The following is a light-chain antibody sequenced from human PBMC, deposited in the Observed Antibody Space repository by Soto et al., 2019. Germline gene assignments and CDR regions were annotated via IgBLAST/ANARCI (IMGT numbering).Light chain of an antibody. J-gene: IGLJ1*01. V-gene: IGLV1-44*01. CDR3: QSYDSSLSGYV. CDR2: GNN. Sequence: QSVLTQPPSASGTPGQRVTISCSGSRSSVGSNTVNWYQHLPGTAPKLLIYGNNNRPSGVPDRFSGSKSGTSASLAITGLQAEDEAYYYCQSYDSSLSGYVFGTGTKVTVL. CDR1: RSSVGSNT.